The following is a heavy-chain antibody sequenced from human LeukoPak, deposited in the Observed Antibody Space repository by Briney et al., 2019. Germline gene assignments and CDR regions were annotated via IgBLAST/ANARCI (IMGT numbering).Heavy chain of an antibody. Sequence: GASVKVSCKASGYTFTGYYMHWVRQAPGQGLEWMGWINPNSGGTNYAQKFQGRGTMTRATSISTAYMELSRLRSDDTAVYYCARGGVDGSGSYYNFDYWGQGTLVTVSS. CDR2: INPNSGGT. CDR3: ARGGVDGSGSYYNFDY. D-gene: IGHD3-10*01. V-gene: IGHV1-2*02. CDR1: GYTFTGYY. J-gene: IGHJ4*02.